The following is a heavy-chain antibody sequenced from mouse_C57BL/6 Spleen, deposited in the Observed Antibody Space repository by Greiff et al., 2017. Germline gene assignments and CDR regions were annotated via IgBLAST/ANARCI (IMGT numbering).Heavy chain of an antibody. D-gene: IGHD1-1*01. CDR1: GFSLTSYG. CDR3: AKHITTVVAPYYAMDY. V-gene: IGHV2-9*01. Sequence: VKLVESGPGLVAPSQSLSITCTVSGFSLTSYGVDWVRQPPGKGLEWLGVIWGGGSTNYNSALMSRLSISKDNSKSQVFLKMNSLQTDDTAMYYCAKHITTVVAPYYAMDYWGQGTSVTVSS. J-gene: IGHJ4*01. CDR2: IWGGGST.